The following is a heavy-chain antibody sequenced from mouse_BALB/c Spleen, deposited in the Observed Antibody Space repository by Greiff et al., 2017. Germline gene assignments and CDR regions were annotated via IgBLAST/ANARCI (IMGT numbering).Heavy chain of an antibody. J-gene: IGHJ4*01. Sequence: QVQLQQSGAELARPGASVTLSCTASGYTFTSYWMQWVKQRPGQGLEWIGAIYPGDGDTRYTQKFKGKATLTADTSSSTAYMQLSSVASEDSAVYYCARENAMDYWGQGTSVTVSS. CDR3: ARENAMDY. CDR1: GYTFTSYW. V-gene: IGHV1-87*01. CDR2: IYPGDGDT.